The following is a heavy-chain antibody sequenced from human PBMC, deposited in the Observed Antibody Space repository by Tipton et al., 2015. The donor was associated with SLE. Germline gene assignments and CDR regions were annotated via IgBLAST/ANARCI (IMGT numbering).Heavy chain of an antibody. CDR1: GGSFSGYY. Sequence: LRLSCAVYGGSFSGYYWSWIRQPPGKGLEWIGELNHSGSTNYNPSLKSRVTISVDTSKNQFSLKLSSVTAADTAVYYCASPLSSGWYYFDYWGQGTLVTVSS. CDR3: ASPLSSGWYYFDY. J-gene: IGHJ4*02. CDR2: LNHSGST. V-gene: IGHV4-34*01. D-gene: IGHD6-19*01.